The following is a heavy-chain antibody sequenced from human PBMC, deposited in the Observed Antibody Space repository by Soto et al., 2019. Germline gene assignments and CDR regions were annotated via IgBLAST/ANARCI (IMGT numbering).Heavy chain of an antibody. Sequence: QVQLVESGGGVVQPGRSLRVSCAASGFTFSSYGMHWVRQAPGKGLEWVAVIWYDGSNKYYADSVKGRFTISRDNSKNTLYLQMNSLRAEDTAVYYCARENSADYYYYGMDVWGQGTTVTVSS. CDR3: ARENSADYYYYGMDV. J-gene: IGHJ6*02. V-gene: IGHV3-33*01. D-gene: IGHD6-13*01. CDR2: IWYDGSNK. CDR1: GFTFSSYG.